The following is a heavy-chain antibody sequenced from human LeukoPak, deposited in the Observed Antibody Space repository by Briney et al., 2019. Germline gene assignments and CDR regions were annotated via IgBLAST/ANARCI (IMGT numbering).Heavy chain of an antibody. CDR2: INHSGST. D-gene: IGHD2-2*01. CDR1: GGSLSGYY. V-gene: IGHV4-34*01. Sequence: PSETLSLTYAVYGGSLSGYYWSWIRQPPGKGLEWIGEINHSGSTNYNPSLKSRVTISVDTSKNQFSLKLSSVTAADTAVYYCASIDIVVVPAAKNYYYGMDVWGQGTTVTVSS. CDR3: ASIDIVVVPAAKNYYYGMDV. J-gene: IGHJ6*02.